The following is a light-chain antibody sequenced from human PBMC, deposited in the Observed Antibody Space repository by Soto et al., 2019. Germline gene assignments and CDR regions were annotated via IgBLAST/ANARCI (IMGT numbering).Light chain of an antibody. V-gene: IGLV2-23*01. CDR2: EGS. Sequence: QSALTQPASVSGSPGQSITISCTGTSSDVGSYNLVSWYQQHPGKAPKLMIYEGSKRPSGVSNRFSGSKSGNTASLTISGLQAEDEADYYCCSYADHLFGGGTKLTVL. CDR1: SSDVGSYNL. CDR3: CSYADHL. J-gene: IGLJ3*02.